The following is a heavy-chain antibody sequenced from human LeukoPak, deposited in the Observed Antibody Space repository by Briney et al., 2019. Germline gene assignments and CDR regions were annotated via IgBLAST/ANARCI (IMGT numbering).Heavy chain of an antibody. V-gene: IGHV3-21*01. Sequence: PGGSLRLSCAASGFTFSSYGTNWVRQAPGKGLEWVSSISTTGAYIYYGHSMKGRFTISRDNTNSSLYLQINSLSAEDTAVYFCARDSRHGYTYGLDSWGQGTLVTVSS. J-gene: IGHJ4*02. CDR1: GFTFSSYG. CDR3: ARDSRHGYTYGLDS. D-gene: IGHD5-18*01. CDR2: ISTTGAYI.